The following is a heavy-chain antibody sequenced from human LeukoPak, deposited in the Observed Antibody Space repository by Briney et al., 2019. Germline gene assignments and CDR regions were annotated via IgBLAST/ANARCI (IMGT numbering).Heavy chain of an antibody. V-gene: IGHV4-59*01. J-gene: IGHJ4*02. CDR1: GGSISSYY. CDR2: IYYSGST. D-gene: IGHD1-1*01. CDR3: ARGVGNENY. Sequence: KTSETLSLTCTVSGGSISSYYWSWIRQPPGKGLEWIGYIYYSGSTNYNPSLKSRVTISVDTSKNQFSLKLSSVAAADTAVYYCARGVGNENYWGQGTLVTVSS.